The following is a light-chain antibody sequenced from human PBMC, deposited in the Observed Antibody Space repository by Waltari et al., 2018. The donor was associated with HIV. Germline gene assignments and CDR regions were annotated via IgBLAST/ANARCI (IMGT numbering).Light chain of an antibody. V-gene: IGKV1-5*03. CDR1: QNVDSW. J-gene: IGKJ2*01. Sequence: IQMTQSPSILSASVGDRVTITCRASQNVDSWLAWYQQRPGKDPKLLIYKASTLQYGVPARFTGSGSGTNFTLTINSLHPDDFATYYCQQYNSDFYTFGLGTRLDLK. CDR2: KAS. CDR3: QQYNSDFYT.